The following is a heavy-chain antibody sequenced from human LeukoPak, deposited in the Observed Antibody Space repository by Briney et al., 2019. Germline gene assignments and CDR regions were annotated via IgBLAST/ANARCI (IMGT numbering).Heavy chain of an antibody. J-gene: IGHJ3*02. CDR1: GFTFSSYS. Sequence: GGSLRLSCAASGFTFSSYSMNWVRQAPGKGLEWVSSISSSYSYIYYADSVKGRFTISRDNAKNSLCLQMNSLRAEDTAVYYCARDRIIYGDYGDAFDIWGQGTMVTVSS. V-gene: IGHV3-21*06. CDR3: ARDRIIYGDYGDAFDI. D-gene: IGHD4-17*01. CDR2: ISSSYSYI.